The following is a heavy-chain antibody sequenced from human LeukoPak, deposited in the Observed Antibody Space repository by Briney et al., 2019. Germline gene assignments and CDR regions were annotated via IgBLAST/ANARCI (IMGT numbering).Heavy chain of an antibody. Sequence: PGGSLRLSCAASGFTFSSYEMNWVRQAPGKGLEWVSYISWSGSTIYYADSVKGRFTISRDNAKNSLYLQMNSLRAEDTAVYYCARDHYGSGSYGNYWGQGTLVTVSS. CDR2: ISWSGSTI. J-gene: IGHJ4*02. CDR3: ARDHYGSGSYGNY. CDR1: GFTFSSYE. D-gene: IGHD3-10*01. V-gene: IGHV3-48*03.